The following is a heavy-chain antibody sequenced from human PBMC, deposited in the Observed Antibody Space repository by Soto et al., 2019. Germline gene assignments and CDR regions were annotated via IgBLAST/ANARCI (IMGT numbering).Heavy chain of an antibody. V-gene: IGHV3-23*01. CDR3: AKGTGDIVVVVAGPFDY. D-gene: IGHD2-15*01. Sequence: EVQLLESGGGLVQPGGSLELSFEAPGLTFTGNARTWVGQAQGKGWEGVPAISGSGGSTYYADSVKGRFTISRDNSKNTLYLQMNSLRAEDTAVYYCAKGTGDIVVVVAGPFDYWGQGTLVTVSS. CDR2: ISGSGGST. CDR1: GLTFTGNA. J-gene: IGHJ4*02.